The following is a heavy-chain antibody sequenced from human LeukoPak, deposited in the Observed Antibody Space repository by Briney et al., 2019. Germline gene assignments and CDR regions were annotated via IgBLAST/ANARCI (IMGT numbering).Heavy chain of an antibody. CDR3: ARHFLITGTTSGAFDI. V-gene: IGHV4-34*01. CDR2: INHSGST. J-gene: IGHJ3*02. D-gene: IGHD1-7*01. Sequence: SETLSLTCTVSGGSISSYYWSWIRLPPGKGLEWIGEINHSGSTNYNPSLKSRVTISVDTSKNQFSLKLSSVTAADTAVYYCARHFLITGTTSGAFDIWGQGTMVTVSS. CDR1: GGSISSYY.